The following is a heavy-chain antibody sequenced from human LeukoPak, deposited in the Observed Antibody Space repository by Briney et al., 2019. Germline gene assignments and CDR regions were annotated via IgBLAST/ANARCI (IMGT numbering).Heavy chain of an antibody. CDR2: IYHSGST. V-gene: IGHV4-59*12. CDR3: ARDSGSYHFDY. Sequence: PSETLSLTCTVSGGSISSYYWSWIRQPPGKGLEWIGYIYHSGSTYYNPSLKSRVTISVDRSKNQFSLKLSSVTAADTAVYYCARDSGSYHFDYWGQGTLVTVSS. J-gene: IGHJ4*02. CDR1: GGSISSYY. D-gene: IGHD1-26*01.